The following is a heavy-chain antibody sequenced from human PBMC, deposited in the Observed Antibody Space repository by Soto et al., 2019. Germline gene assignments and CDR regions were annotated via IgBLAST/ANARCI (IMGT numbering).Heavy chain of an antibody. V-gene: IGHV4-61*01. J-gene: IGHJ4*02. CDR1: CAPMTTGSYF. Sequence: XEILSLPSNFSCAPMTTGSYFWSWIRQPPGKGLEWIGYVFRSGSVNYSPSFKSRVTISIDTSKNQFSLMLKSVTAADTAVYFCERARNRYFDYWGQGALVTVSS. CDR3: ERARNRYFDY. CDR2: VFRSGSV. D-gene: IGHD1-1*01.